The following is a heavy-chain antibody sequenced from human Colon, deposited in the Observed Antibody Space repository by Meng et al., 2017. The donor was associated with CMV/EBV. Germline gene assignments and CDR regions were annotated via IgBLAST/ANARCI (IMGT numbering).Heavy chain of an antibody. D-gene: IGHD6-19*01. CDR2: VNREGSNT. V-gene: IGHV3-74*01. Sequence: GGSLRLSCATSGFIFSDYWMHWVRQVPGKGLVWVSSVNREGSNTNYADSVKGRFTISRDNARNTLYLQMNNLRVEDTAVYYCAREERGSGWSADYWGQGTLVTVSS. CDR1: GFIFSDYW. CDR3: AREERGSGWSADY. J-gene: IGHJ4*02.